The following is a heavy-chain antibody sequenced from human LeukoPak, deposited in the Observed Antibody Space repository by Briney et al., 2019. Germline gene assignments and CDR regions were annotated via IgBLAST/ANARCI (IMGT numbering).Heavy chain of an antibody. CDR2: IYPGDSDT. V-gene: IGHV5-51*01. D-gene: IGHD1-26*01. Sequence: GETLKISCKASGYIYTSYWIGWVRQIPGKGLEWMGIIYPGDSDTRYSPSFQGQVTISADKSISTAYLQWSSLKASDTAMYYCARLAALELRWFDPWGQGTLVTVSS. J-gene: IGHJ5*02. CDR3: ARLAALELRWFDP. CDR1: GYIYTSYW.